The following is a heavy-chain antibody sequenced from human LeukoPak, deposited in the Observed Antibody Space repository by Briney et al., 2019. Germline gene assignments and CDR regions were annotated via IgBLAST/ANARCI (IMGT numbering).Heavy chain of an antibody. CDR3: AKHHGDYYYYLDV. J-gene: IGHJ6*03. V-gene: IGHV3-23*01. CDR1: GFTFGSYA. D-gene: IGHD3-16*01. Sequence: GGSLRLSCGASGFTFGSYAMTWVRQAPGRGLEWVRAIRGSGGNTYYANSVRGRFTISRDNSKDTLYLQMHSLRAEDTAVYYCAKHHGDYYYYLDVWGKGTTVTVSS. CDR2: IRGSGGNT.